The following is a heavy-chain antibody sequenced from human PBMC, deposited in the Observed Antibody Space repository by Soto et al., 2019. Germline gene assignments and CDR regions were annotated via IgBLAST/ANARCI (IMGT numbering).Heavy chain of an antibody. J-gene: IGHJ5*02. V-gene: IGHV4-39*01. CDR1: GGAISDARFY. D-gene: IGHD1-26*01. CDR3: ARQKLEQPKWFDP. Sequence: QLQLQESGPGLVKPSETLSLTCSLSGGAISDARFYWGWIRQSPGRGLEWIGSIYYTGTTFFNPSLQSRVTISVDTSENQFSLKLYSVTAADTALYFCARQKLEQPKWFDPWGQGTLVIVSP. CDR2: IYYTGTT.